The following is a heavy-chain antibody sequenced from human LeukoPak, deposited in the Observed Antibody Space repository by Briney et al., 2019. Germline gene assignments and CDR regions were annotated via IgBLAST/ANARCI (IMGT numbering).Heavy chain of an antibody. Sequence: SETLSLTCTVSGGSISSYYWSWIRQPPGKGLEWIGYIYYSGSTNYNPSLKSRVTISVDTSKNQFSLKLSSVTAADTSVYYCARGSGYYDSSGYHYWGQGTLVTVSS. CDR2: IYYSGST. CDR1: GGSISSYY. J-gene: IGHJ4*02. CDR3: ARGSGYYDSSGYHY. D-gene: IGHD3-22*01. V-gene: IGHV4-59*01.